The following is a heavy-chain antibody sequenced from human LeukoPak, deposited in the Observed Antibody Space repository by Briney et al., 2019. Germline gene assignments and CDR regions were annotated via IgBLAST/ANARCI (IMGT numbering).Heavy chain of an antibody. Sequence: SDTLSLTCTVSGGSISSSSYYWGWIRQPPGKGLEWIGSIYYSGSTYYNPSLKSRVTISVDTSKNQFSLKLSSVTAADTAVYYCATEVYYYYYMDVWGKGTTVTVSS. J-gene: IGHJ6*03. CDR1: GGSISSSSYY. CDR2: IYYSGST. V-gene: IGHV4-39*01. CDR3: ATEVYYYYYMDV.